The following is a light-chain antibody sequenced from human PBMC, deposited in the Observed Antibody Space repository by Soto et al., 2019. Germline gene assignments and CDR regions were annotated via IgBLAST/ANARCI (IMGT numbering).Light chain of an antibody. CDR2: AAS. Sequence: DIQMTQSPSSLSASVGDRVTITCRASQSISSYLNWYQQKPGKAPKLLIYAASSLQSVVPSRFSGSGSGTDFTLTISSLQPEDFATYYCQQSYSTPFDFGQGTRLEIK. CDR3: QQSYSTPFD. J-gene: IGKJ5*01. CDR1: QSISSY. V-gene: IGKV1-39*01.